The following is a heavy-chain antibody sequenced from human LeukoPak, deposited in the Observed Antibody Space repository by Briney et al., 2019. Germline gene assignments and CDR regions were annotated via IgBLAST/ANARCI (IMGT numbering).Heavy chain of an antibody. V-gene: IGHV4-34*01. Sequence: PSETLSLTCAVYGGSFSGYYWSWIRQPPGKGLEWIGSIYYSGSTYYNPSLKSRVTISVDTSKNQFSLKLSSVTAADTAVYYCARGSGQSAIFGVVIMFPDAFDIWGQGTMVTVSS. CDR1: GGSFSGYY. CDR2: IYYSGST. D-gene: IGHD3-3*01. J-gene: IGHJ3*02. CDR3: ARGSGQSAIFGVVIMFPDAFDI.